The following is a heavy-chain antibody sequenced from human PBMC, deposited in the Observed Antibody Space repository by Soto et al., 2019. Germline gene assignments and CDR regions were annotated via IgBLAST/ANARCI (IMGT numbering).Heavy chain of an antibody. V-gene: IGHV4-59*01. Sequence: SEPLPLTCTVSGGSISSYYWSWIRQPPGKGLEWIGYIYYSESTNYNPSLKSRVTISVDTSKNQFSLKLSSVTAADTAVYYCARVRKIHFYDSSGYSPPGGEYYFDYWGQGTLVTVSS. D-gene: IGHD3-22*01. CDR3: ARVRKIHFYDSSGYSPPGGEYYFDY. CDR1: GGSISSYY. CDR2: IYYSEST. J-gene: IGHJ4*02.